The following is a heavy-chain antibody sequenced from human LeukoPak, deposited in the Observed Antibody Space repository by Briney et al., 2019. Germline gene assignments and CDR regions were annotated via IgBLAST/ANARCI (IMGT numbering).Heavy chain of an antibody. D-gene: IGHD2-2*01. CDR2: IIPIFGTA. V-gene: IGHV1-69*05. CDR1: GGTFNSYA. Sequence: SVKVSCKASGGTFNSYAISWVRQAPGQGLEWMGGIIPIFGTANYAQKFQGRVTITTDESTSTAYMELSSLRSEDTAVYYCARGSKEVNEYFQHWGQGTLVTVSS. J-gene: IGHJ1*01. CDR3: ARGSKEVNEYFQH.